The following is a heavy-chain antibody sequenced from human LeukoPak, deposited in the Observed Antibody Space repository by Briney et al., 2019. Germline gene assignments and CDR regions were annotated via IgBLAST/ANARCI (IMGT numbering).Heavy chain of an antibody. V-gene: IGHV4-4*07. Sequence: SETLSLTCTVSGGSISSYYWSWIRQPTGKGLEWIGRIYTSGSTNYNPSLKSRVTMSVDTSKNQFSLKLISVTAADTAVYYCAREYGSGSYSGRSWFDPWGQGTLVTVSS. J-gene: IGHJ5*02. CDR1: GGSISSYY. CDR3: AREYGSGSYSGRSWFDP. D-gene: IGHD3-10*01. CDR2: IYTSGST.